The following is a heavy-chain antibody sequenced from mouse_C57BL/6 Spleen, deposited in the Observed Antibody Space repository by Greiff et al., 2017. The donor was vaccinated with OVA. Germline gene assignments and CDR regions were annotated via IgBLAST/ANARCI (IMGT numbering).Heavy chain of an antibody. CDR3: VREGAQAEFDY. D-gene: IGHD3-2*02. CDR1: GFTFNTYA. V-gene: IGHV10-3*01. J-gene: IGHJ2*01. CDR2: IRSKSSNSAT. Sequence: EVQLVESGGGLVQPTGSLKLSCAASGFTFNTYAMHWVRQAPGKGLEWVARIRSKSSNSATYYDVSVKDRFTISRDDSQSMLYLQMNNLKTEDTAMYYCVREGAQAEFDYWGQGTTLTVSS.